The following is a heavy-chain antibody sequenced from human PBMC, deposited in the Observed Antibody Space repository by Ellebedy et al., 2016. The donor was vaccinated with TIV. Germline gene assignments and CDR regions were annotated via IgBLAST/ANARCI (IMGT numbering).Heavy chain of an antibody. J-gene: IGHJ4*02. D-gene: IGHD2-21*02. V-gene: IGHV4-39*01. Sequence: SETLSLTCAVSGGSISSSSYYWGWIHQPPGKGLEWIGIIYYSGGTYHNPSLKSRVTISVDTSKNQFALKLSSVTAADTAVYFCAVVVTAFNYFDSWGQGTLVTVSS. CDR2: IYYSGGT. CDR3: AVVVTAFNYFDS. CDR1: GGSISSSSYY.